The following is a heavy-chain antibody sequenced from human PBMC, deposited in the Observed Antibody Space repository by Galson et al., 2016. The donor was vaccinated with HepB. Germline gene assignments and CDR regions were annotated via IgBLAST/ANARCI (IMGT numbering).Heavy chain of an antibody. J-gene: IGHJ3*02. Sequence: SETLSLTCTVSDDSISNYYWNWIRQPPGKGLEWIGSIHYSGSSKCNPPLKSRVTMSVDTSKNQFSLRLSSVTAADTAVYCCARWGTYLEKHACDIWGRGTMVAGSS. CDR1: DDSISNYY. CDR3: ARWGTYLEKHACDI. V-gene: IGHV4-59*01. D-gene: IGHD3-16*01. CDR2: IHYSGSS.